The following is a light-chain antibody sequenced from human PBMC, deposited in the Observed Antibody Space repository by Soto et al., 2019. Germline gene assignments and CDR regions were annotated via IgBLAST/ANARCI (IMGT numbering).Light chain of an antibody. CDR2: TAA. CDR1: QNINIW. V-gene: IGKV1-5*01. J-gene: IGKJ4*01. CDR3: QQLNSYPPT. Sequence: DIQMTQSPSTLSASVGDRVTITCRASQNINIWLAWYQQKPGKAPKLLIYTAAYLESGVPSRFSGSGSGTEFTLTISSLQPDDFAIYYCQQLNSYPPTFGGGTKVEIK.